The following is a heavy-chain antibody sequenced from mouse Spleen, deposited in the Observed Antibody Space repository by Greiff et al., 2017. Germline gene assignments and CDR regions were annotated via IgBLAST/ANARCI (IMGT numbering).Heavy chain of an antibody. CDR2: IDPENGNT. Sequence: EVQRVESGAELVRPGALVKLSCKASGFNIKDYYMHWVKQRPEQGLEWIGWIDPENGNTIYDPKFQGKASITADTSSNTAYLQLSSLTSEDTAVYYCARRGGNYDFDYWGQGTTLTVSS. V-gene: IGHV14-1*02. D-gene: IGHD2-1*01. CDR3: ARRGGNYDFDY. CDR1: GFNIKDYY. J-gene: IGHJ2*01.